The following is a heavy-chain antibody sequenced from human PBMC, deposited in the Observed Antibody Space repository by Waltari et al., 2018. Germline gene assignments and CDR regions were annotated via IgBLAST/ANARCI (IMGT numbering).Heavy chain of an antibody. CDR2: IYYSGST. CDR1: GGSISSSSYY. D-gene: IGHD1-26*01. CDR3: ARSSGSYFENWFDP. J-gene: IGHJ5*02. Sequence: QLQLQESGPGLVKPSETLSLTCTVSGGSISSSSYYWGWLRQPPGKGLEWIGSIYYSGSTYYNPSLKSRGTISVETSKNQCSLKLSSVTAADTAVYYCARSSGSYFENWFDPWGQGTLVTVSS. V-gene: IGHV4-39*01.